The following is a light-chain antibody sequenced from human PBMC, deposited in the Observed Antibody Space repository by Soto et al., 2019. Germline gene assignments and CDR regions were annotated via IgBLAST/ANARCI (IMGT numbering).Light chain of an antibody. CDR3: SSYAGSNNLV. V-gene: IGLV2-8*01. CDR2: EVT. Sequence: QSVLTQPPSASGSPGQSVTISCTGTSSDVGGYTYVSWYQQHPGKVPKLLIYEVTKRPSGVPDRFSGSKSGNTASLTVSGLQAEDAAEYYCSSYAGSNNLVFGGGTKLTVL. CDR1: SSDVGGYTY. J-gene: IGLJ2*01.